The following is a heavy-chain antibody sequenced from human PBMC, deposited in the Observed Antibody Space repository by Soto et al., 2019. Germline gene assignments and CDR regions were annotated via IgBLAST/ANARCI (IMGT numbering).Heavy chain of an antibody. D-gene: IGHD3-3*01. CDR2: IYYSGST. J-gene: IGHJ4*02. CDR3: ARTTNLYDFWSGHRDYYLDY. V-gene: IGHV4-59*08. CDR1: GGSISSCY. Sequence: PSETVSITCTVSGGSISSCYWSCIRQPPGKGLEWIGYIYYSGSTNYNPSLKSRVTISVDTSKNQFSLKLSSVTAADTAVYYCARTTNLYDFWSGHRDYYLDYWGQGTLVTVSS.